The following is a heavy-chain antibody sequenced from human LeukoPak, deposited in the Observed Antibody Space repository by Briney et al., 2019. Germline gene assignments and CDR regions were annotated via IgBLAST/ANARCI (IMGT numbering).Heavy chain of an antibody. J-gene: IGHJ4*02. CDR3: ARATRYCSSTSCIFDY. Sequence: SQTLSLTCAISGDSVSSNSAAWNWIRQSPSRGLEWLGGTYYRARWYNDYAVSVKSRITINPDTSKNQFSLQLNSVTPEDTAVYYCARATRYCSSTSCIFDYWGQGTLVTVSS. D-gene: IGHD2-2*01. CDR1: GDSVSSNSAA. V-gene: IGHV6-1*01. CDR2: TYYRARWYN.